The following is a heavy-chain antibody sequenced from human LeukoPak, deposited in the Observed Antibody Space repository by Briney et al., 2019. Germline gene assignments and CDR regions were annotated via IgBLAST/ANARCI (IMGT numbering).Heavy chain of an antibody. CDR2: IKHDGSEE. V-gene: IGHV3-7*01. J-gene: IGHJ4*02. CDR3: GYTNNFYH. CDR1: GLSISGQW. Sequence: GESLRLSCVASGLSISGQWMSWVRQAPGQGLEWVANIKHDGSEEYYVDSVKGRFTISRDDGRNSVSLQMNSVRAEDTAVYYCGYTNNFYHWGQGTLVVVSS. D-gene: IGHD3-16*02.